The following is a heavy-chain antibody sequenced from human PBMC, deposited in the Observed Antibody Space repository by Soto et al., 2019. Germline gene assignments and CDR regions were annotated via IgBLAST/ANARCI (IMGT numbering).Heavy chain of an antibody. CDR3: AGKYQLPTADYYYGLDV. Sequence: QVQLVQSGAEVKKPGASVKVSCKTSGYTFTSYYIHWVRQAPGQGLEWMGIINPSGGSTTYAQKFQGRVTMTSDTSTNTVYMDLSSLRSEDTAVYYCAGKYQLPTADYYYGLDVWGQGTTVTVSS. CDR1: GYTFTSYY. J-gene: IGHJ6*02. CDR2: INPSGGST. D-gene: IGHD2-2*01. V-gene: IGHV1-46*01.